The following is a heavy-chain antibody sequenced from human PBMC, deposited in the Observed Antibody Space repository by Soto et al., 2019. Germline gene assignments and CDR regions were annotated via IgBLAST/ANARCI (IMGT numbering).Heavy chain of an antibody. D-gene: IGHD2-21*02. CDR1: GGSISRYY. V-gene: IGHV4-59*01. CDR3: ARDLWGYCGTDCYPLDV. CDR2: MYNTGST. J-gene: IGHJ6*02. Sequence: QVQLQESGPGLVKPSETLSLTCTVSGGSISRYYWSWIRQPPGKGLEWIGYMYNTGSTVYNPSFTSRVTISVDTSKNQFSLNLNSVTAADTAVYYCARDLWGYCGTDCYPLDVWGQGTTVTVSS.